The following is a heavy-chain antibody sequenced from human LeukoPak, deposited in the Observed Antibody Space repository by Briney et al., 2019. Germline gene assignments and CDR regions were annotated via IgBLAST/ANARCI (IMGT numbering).Heavy chain of an antibody. D-gene: IGHD5-12*01. CDR1: GFTFDDYA. CDR2: ISWNSGSI. Sequence: GGSLRLSCAASGFTFDDYAMHWVRQAPGKGLEWVSGISWNSGSIGYADSVKGRFTISRGNAKNSLYLQMNSLRAEDTALYYCAKVGSGYDYMDYFDYWGQGTLVTVSS. CDR3: AKVGSGYDYMDYFDY. V-gene: IGHV3-9*01. J-gene: IGHJ4*02.